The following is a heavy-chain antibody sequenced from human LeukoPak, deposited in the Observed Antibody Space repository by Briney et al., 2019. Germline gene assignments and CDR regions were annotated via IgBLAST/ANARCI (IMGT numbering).Heavy chain of an antibody. CDR2: IYPDDSDT. V-gene: IGHV5-51*01. J-gene: IGHJ5*02. Sequence: GESLKISCKGSGYSFTNYWIGWVRQMPGKGLEWMGIIYPDDSDTRYSPSFQGQVTISADKSISTAYLQWSSLEASDTAMYDCARRLNWFDPWGQGTLVTVSS. CDR1: GYSFTNYW. CDR3: ARRLNWFDP.